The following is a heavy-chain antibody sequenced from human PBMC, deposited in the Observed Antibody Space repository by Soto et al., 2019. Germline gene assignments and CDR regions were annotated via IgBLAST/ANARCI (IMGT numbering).Heavy chain of an antibody. CDR1: GGSISSYY. V-gene: IGHV4-59*01. CDR3: ARDKVNIGVDGIHYFYGMDV. D-gene: IGHD6-19*01. Sequence: QVQLQESGPGLVKPSETLSLTCTVSGGSISSYYWSWIRQPPGKGLEWIGYIYYSGSTKYNPSLNSRVTISVGTSKNQFSLKLSSVTAADTAVYYCARDKVNIGVDGIHYFYGMDVWGQGTTVTVSS. J-gene: IGHJ6*02. CDR2: IYYSGST.